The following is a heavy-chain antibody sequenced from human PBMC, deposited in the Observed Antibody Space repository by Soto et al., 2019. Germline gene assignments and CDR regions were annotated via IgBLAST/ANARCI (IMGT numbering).Heavy chain of an antibody. D-gene: IGHD2-2*01. CDR1: GDSISGGASF. J-gene: IGHJ5*02. Sequence: QVQLQESGPGLVKPSETLSLTCTVSGDSISGGASFWSWIRQPPGKGLEWIANVYYSGSSYYNPSLQSRLTISGDTTKNQFSLQLKSMTAADTAVYYCAKLSCTSSTCYFPGWFDPWGQGTLVTVSS. CDR2: VYYSGSS. V-gene: IGHV4-31*03. CDR3: AKLSCTSSTCYFPGWFDP.